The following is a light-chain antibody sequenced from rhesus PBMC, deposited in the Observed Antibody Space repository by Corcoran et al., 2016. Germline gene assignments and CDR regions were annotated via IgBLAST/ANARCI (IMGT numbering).Light chain of an antibody. J-gene: IGKJ3*01. CDR2: GAA. V-gene: IGKV3-42*03. CDR3: QQYSNWPLT. Sequence: EIVMTQSPATLSLSPGERATLSCWASQSVSSSLAWYQQKPGQAPRLLIYGAASRAPGIPDRVSGSGSGTEFTLTISSLVPEDFAVYYCQQYSNWPLTFGPGTKLDIK. CDR1: QSVSSS.